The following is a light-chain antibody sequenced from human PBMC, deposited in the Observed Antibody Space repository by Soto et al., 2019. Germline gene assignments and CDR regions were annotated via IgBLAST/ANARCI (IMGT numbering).Light chain of an antibody. J-gene: IGKJ1*01. Sequence: DIVMTQSSLSLPVTPGEPASISCRSSQSLLHSNGYTYLDWYLQRPGQSLQLLIYLGSNRASGVPGRFSGRGSGTDFTLKISRVEAEDVAVYYCVQVLQTVWTFGQGTKVEI. CDR1: QSLLHSNGYTY. CDR3: VQVLQTVWT. V-gene: IGKV2-28*01. CDR2: LGS.